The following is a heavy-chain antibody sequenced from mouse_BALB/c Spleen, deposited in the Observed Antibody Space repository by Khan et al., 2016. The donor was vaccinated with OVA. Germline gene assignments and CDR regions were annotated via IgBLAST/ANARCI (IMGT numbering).Heavy chain of an antibody. CDR2: IYYSGTV. CDR1: GISITSGNYR. Sequence: EVQLQESGPGLVKPSQTVSLTCTVTGISITSGNYRWSWIRQFPGNKLEWIGNIYYSGTVTYNPSPTSRTTITRDTSKNHFFLEMNSLTAEDTATYDCAREYGRRYWFFDVGGTGTTVTVSS. CDR3: AREYGRRYWFFDV. D-gene: IGHD1-1*01. J-gene: IGHJ1*03. V-gene: IGHV3-5*02.